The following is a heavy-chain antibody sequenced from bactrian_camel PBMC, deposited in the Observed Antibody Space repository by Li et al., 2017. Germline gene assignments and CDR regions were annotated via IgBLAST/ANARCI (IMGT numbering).Heavy chain of an antibody. CDR1: GYTGNVNC. J-gene: IGHJ4*01. Sequence: QLVESGGGSVQAGGSLRLSCAVSGYTGNVNCMGWFRQAPGKEREGVAAITAGGGNTYYADSVKGRFTMSRDNAKNTVYLQMNSLKTEDTALYYCATQIGLGQGTQVTVS. CDR2: ITAGGGNT. V-gene: IGHV3S63*01.